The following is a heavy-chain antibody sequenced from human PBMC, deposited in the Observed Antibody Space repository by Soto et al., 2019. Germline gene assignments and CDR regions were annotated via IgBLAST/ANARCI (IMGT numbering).Heavy chain of an antibody. CDR2: ISGSGGST. Sequence: EVQLLESGGGLVQPGGSMRLSCAASGFTFSSYAMSWVRQAPGKGLEWVSAISGSGGSTYYADSVKGRFTISRDNSKNTLYLQMNSLRAEDTAVYYCAKESDFIAAAGKGSDYWGQGTLVTVSS. CDR1: GFTFSSYA. D-gene: IGHD6-13*01. J-gene: IGHJ4*02. CDR3: AKESDFIAAAGKGSDY. V-gene: IGHV3-23*01.